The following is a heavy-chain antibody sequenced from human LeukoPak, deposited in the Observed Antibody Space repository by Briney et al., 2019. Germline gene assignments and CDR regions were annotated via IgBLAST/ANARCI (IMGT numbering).Heavy chain of an antibody. J-gene: IGHJ5*02. CDR2: INHSGST. V-gene: IGHV4-34*01. CDR1: GGSISSYY. D-gene: IGHD2-2*01. CDR3: ARGRVVVPAALAISERYNWFDP. Sequence: KPSETLSLTCTVSGGSISSYYWSWIRQPPGKGLEWIGEINHSGSTNYNPSLKSRVTISVDTSKNQFSLKLSSVTAADTAVYYCARGRVVVPAALAISERYNWFDPWGQGTLVTVSS.